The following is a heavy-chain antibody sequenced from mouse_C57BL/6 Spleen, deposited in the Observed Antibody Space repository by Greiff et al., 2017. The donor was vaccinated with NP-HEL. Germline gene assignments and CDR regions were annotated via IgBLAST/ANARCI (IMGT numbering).Heavy chain of an antibody. V-gene: IGHV5-9-1*02. CDR2: ISSGGDYI. CDR1: GFTFSSYA. CDR3: TRAGYDAWFAY. Sequence: EVKLQESGEGLVKPGGSLKLSCAASGFTFSSYAMSWVRQTPEKRLEWVAYISSGGDYIYYADTVTGRFTISRDNARNTLYLQMSSLKSEDTAMYYCTRAGYDAWFAYWGQGTLVTVSA. J-gene: IGHJ3*01. D-gene: IGHD2-3*01.